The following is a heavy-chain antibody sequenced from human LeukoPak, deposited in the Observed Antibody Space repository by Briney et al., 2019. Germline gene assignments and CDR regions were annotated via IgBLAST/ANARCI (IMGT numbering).Heavy chain of an antibody. Sequence: SETLSLTCAVYGGSFSGYYWSWIRQPPGKGLEWIGEINHSGSTNYNPSLKSRVTISVDTSKNQFSLKLSSVTAADTAVYYCARAEGRAATGLDSWGQGTLVTVSS. CDR1: GGSFSGYY. V-gene: IGHV4-34*01. D-gene: IGHD6-13*01. CDR2: INHSGST. J-gene: IGHJ4*02. CDR3: ARAEGRAATGLDS.